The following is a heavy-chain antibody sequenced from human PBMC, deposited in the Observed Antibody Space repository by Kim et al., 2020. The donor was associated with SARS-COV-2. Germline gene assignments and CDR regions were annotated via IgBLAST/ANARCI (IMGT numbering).Heavy chain of an antibody. V-gene: IGHV5-51*01. CDR1: GYSFTSYW. J-gene: IGHJ5*02. Sequence: GESLKISCKGSGYSFTSYWIGWVRQMPGKGLEWMGIIYPGDSDTRYSPSFQGQVTISADKSISTAYLQWSSLKASDTAMYYCARQKGSGSVRRSNWFDPWGQGTLVTVSS. CDR2: IYPGDSDT. D-gene: IGHD3-10*01. CDR3: ARQKGSGSVRRSNWFDP.